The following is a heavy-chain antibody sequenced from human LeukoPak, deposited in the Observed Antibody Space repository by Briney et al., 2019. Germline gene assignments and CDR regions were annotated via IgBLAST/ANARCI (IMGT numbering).Heavy chain of an antibody. CDR1: GGTFSSYH. Sequence: SVKVSCKASGGTFSSYHVSWVRQAPGQGLEWMGGIIPIFGTPNYAQTFQGRVTITTDESTITAYMELSNLRSEDTAVYYCAAGPPYGSESGYMDVWGKGTTVTVTS. CDR2: IIPIFGTP. CDR3: AAGPPYGSESGYMDV. V-gene: IGHV1-69*05. D-gene: IGHD3-10*01. J-gene: IGHJ6*03.